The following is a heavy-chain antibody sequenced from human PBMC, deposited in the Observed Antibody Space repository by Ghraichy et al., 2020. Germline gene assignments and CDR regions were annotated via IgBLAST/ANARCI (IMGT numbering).Heavy chain of an antibody. CDR3: ARGRGYCSSTSCYWDRYFYY. CDR2: INHSGST. CDR1: GGSFSGYY. V-gene: IGHV4-34*01. J-gene: IGHJ4*02. Sequence: SETLSLTCAVYGGSFSGYYWSWIRQPPGKGLEWIGEINHSGSTNYNPSLKSRVTISVDTSKNQFSLKLSSVTAADTAVYYCARGRGYCSSTSCYWDRYFYYWGQGTMVTVSS. D-gene: IGHD2-2*01.